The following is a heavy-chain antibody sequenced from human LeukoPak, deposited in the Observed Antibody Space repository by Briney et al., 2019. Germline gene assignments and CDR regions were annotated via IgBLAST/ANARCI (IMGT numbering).Heavy chain of an antibody. CDR2: ISSSSSYI. D-gene: IGHD2-8*01. Sequence: GGSLRLSCAASGFTFSSYSMNWVRQAPGKGLEWVSSISSSSSYIYYADSVKGRFTISRDNAKNSLYLQMNSLRAEDTAVYYCARDLLTKPHEKMPVYFDYWGQGTLVTVSS. CDR1: GFTFSSYS. J-gene: IGHJ4*02. V-gene: IGHV3-21*01. CDR3: ARDLLTKPHEKMPVYFDY.